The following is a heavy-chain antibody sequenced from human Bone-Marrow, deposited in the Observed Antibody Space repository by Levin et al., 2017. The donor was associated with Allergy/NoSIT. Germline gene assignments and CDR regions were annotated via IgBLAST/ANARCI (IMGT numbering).Heavy chain of an antibody. Sequence: SGGSLRLSCEASAFTFSRYWMSWVRQSPGKGLEWVANIKEDGSEKYYVDSVEGRFTISRDNAKNSLYLQMNSLRAEDTAVYHCVRDGYSGYDWAFDYWGRGTLVTVSS. J-gene: IGHJ4*02. CDR3: VRDGYSGYDWAFDY. D-gene: IGHD5-12*01. CDR1: AFTFSRYW. CDR2: IKEDGSEK. V-gene: IGHV3-7*04.